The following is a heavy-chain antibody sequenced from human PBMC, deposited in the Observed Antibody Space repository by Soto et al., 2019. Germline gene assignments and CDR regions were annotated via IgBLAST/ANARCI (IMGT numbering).Heavy chain of an antibody. D-gene: IGHD2-21*02. CDR1: GFTFSSYW. CDR3: ARSNCGGDCYSYYYYYGMDV. CDR2: INSDGSST. V-gene: IGHV3-74*01. Sequence: PGGSLRLSCAASGFTFSSYWMHWVRQAPGKGLVWVSRINSDGSSTSYADSVKGRFTISRDNAKNTLYLQMNSLRAEDTAVYYCARSNCGGDCYSYYYYYGMDVWGQGTTVTVSS. J-gene: IGHJ6*02.